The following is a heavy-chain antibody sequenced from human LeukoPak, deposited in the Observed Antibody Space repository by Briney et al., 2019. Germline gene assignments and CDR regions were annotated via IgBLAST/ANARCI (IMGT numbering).Heavy chain of an antibody. D-gene: IGHD2-15*01. CDR2: ISYDGSNK. J-gene: IGHJ4*02. Sequence: GGSLRLSCAASGFTFSSYWMSWVRQAPGKGLEWVAVISYDGSNKYYADSVKGRFTISRDNSKNTLYLQMNSLRAEDTAVYYCARAGCSGGSCLFDYWGQGTLVTVSS. CDR3: ARAGCSGGSCLFDY. V-gene: IGHV3-30*03. CDR1: GFTFSSYW.